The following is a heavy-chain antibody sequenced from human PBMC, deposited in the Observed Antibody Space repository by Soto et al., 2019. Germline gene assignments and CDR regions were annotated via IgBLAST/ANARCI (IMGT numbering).Heavy chain of an antibody. J-gene: IGHJ4*02. D-gene: IGHD6-13*01. CDR2: IDSGDGTT. Sequence: PGGSLRLSCTASGFDFDDYYMSWIRQAPGKGLEWVSYIDSGDGTTYYTDSVKGRFTISSDNAKKTVYLQMRSLRVEDTALYFCVWPYYSSSWFPFDRWGQGDLVTVSS. CDR1: GFDFDDYY. CDR3: VWPYYSSSWFPFDR. V-gene: IGHV3-11*01.